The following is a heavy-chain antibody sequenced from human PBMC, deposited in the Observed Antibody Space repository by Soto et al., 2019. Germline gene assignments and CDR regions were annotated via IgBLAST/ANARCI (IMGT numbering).Heavy chain of an antibody. J-gene: IGHJ6*02. CDR3: ARDTIKNIGGAHYYYYGMDV. CDR1: GFTFSSYS. D-gene: IGHD1-26*01. Sequence: EVQLVESGGGLVQPGGSLRLSCAASGFTFSSYSMNWVRQAPGKGLEWVSYISSSSSTIYYADSVKGRFTISRDNAKNSLYLQMNSLRDEDTAVYYCARDTIKNIGGAHYYYYGMDVWGQGTTVTVSS. V-gene: IGHV3-48*02. CDR2: ISSSSSTI.